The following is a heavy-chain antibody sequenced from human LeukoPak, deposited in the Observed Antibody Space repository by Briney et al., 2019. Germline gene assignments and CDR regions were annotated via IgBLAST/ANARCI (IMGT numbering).Heavy chain of an antibody. V-gene: IGHV3-21*01. CDR3: ARDLRHYDILTGYQSPFDFDY. D-gene: IGHD3-9*01. J-gene: IGHJ4*02. CDR2: ISSSSSYI. CDR1: GFTFSSYS. Sequence: GGSLRLSCAASGFTFSSYSMNWVRQAPGKGLEWVSSISSSSSYIYYADSVKGRFTISRDNAKNSLYLQMNSLRAEDTAVYYCARDLRHYDILTGYQSPFDFDYWGQGTLVTVSS.